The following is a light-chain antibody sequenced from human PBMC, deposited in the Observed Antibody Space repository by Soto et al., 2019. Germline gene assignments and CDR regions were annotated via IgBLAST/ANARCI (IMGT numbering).Light chain of an antibody. CDR3: SSYAASNNLGV. CDR2: EVS. Sequence: QSVLTQPPSASGSPGQSVTISCIGTSSDIGGYNYVSWYQQHPGKAPKLMIYEVSKRPSGVPDRFSSSKSGNTASLTVSGLHAEDEDDYYCSSYAASNNLGVFGGGTKLTVL. J-gene: IGLJ2*01. CDR1: SSDIGGYNY. V-gene: IGLV2-8*01.